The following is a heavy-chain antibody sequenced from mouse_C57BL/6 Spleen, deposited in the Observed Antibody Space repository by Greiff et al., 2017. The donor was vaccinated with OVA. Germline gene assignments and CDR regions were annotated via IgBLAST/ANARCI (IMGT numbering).Heavy chain of an antibody. Sequence: DVKLVESGAGLVKPGGSLKLSCAASGFTFSSYAMSWVRQTPEKRLEWVAYISSGGDYIYYADTVKGRFTISRDNARNTLYLQMSSLKSEDTAMYYCTRDGVAYYFDYWGQGTTLTVSS. CDR1: GFTFSSYA. CDR2: ISSGGDYI. D-gene: IGHD1-1*01. J-gene: IGHJ2*01. V-gene: IGHV5-9-1*02. CDR3: TRDGVAYYFDY.